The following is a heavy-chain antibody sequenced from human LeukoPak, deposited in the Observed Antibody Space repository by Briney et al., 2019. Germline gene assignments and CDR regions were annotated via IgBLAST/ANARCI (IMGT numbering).Heavy chain of an antibody. CDR1: GDSVTTYY. Sequence: PSETLSLTCTVSGDSVTTYYWNWIRQPPGKGLEWIGYIYYSGSTNYNPSLKSRVTISVDTSKNQFSLKLSSVTAADTAVYYCAREDRLQGSYYYGMDVWGQGTTVTVSS. V-gene: IGHV4-59*02. CDR2: IYYSGST. D-gene: IGHD2-2*01. CDR3: AREDRLQGSYYYGMDV. J-gene: IGHJ6*02.